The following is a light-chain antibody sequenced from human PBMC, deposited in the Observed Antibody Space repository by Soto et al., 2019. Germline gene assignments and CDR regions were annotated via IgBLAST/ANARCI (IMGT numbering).Light chain of an antibody. V-gene: IGKV1-39*01. CDR3: QQSYSTPFVT. CDR1: QNIDNY. Sequence: DIQMTQSPSTLSASVGDRVNMTCRASQNIDNYLNWYQHKPGKAPKLLIYAASSLQSGVPSRFSGSRSGTDFTLTISSLQPEDFATYYCQQSYSTPFVTFGQGTRLEIK. CDR2: AAS. J-gene: IGKJ5*01.